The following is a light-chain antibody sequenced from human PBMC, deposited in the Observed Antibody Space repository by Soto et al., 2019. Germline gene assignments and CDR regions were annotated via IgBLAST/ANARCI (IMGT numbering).Light chain of an antibody. CDR1: QSISRW. J-gene: IGKJ2*01. V-gene: IGKV1-5*01. CDR2: DAS. Sequence: DIQMTQSPSTLSASVGDRVTITCRASQSISRWLAWYQQKPGKAPKLLIYDASNLQSGVPSRFSGSGSGTEFTLTIGSLQPDDFAIYHCQQYSTHSTVGQGTKVDIK. CDR3: QQYSTHST.